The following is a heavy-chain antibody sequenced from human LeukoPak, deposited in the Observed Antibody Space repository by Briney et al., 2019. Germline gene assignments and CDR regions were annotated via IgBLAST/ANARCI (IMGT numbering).Heavy chain of an antibody. J-gene: IGHJ4*02. CDR1: GFTFSSYE. V-gene: IGHV3-48*03. D-gene: IGHD2-2*01. CDR3: AREVSNSFDF. Sequence: GGSLRLSCAASGFTFSSYEMNWVRQAPGKGLEWVAYISSSGSTIYYADSVKGRFTISRDNAKNSLYLQMNSLRAEDTAVYYCAREVSNSFDFWGQGTLVTVSS. CDR2: ISSSGSTI.